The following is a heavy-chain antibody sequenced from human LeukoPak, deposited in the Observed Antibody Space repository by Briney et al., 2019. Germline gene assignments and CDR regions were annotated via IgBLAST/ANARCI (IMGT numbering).Heavy chain of an antibody. J-gene: IGHJ4*02. Sequence: GGSLRLSCAASGFTFSPHAMHWVRQAPGKGLQWVAVISSDGSDKYYADSVQGRFTISRDNSKNTLYLQMNSLRAEDTAVYYCAREPGMQSYTMITYYFDYWGQGTLVTVSS. D-gene: IGHD3-16*01. CDR3: AREPGMQSYTMITYYFDY. V-gene: IGHV3-30-3*01. CDR1: GFTFSPHA. CDR2: ISSDGSDK.